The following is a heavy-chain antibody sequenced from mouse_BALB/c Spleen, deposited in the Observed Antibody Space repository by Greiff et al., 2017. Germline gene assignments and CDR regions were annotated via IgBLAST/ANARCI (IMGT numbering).Heavy chain of an antibody. CDR2: IRSKSNNYAT. CDR3: VRGDYDEGFAY. CDR1: GFTFNTYA. Sequence: EVKLVESGGGLVQPKGSLKLSCAASGFTFNTYAMPWVCQAPGKGLEWVARIRSKSNNYATYYADSVKDRFTISRDDSQSMLYLQMNNLKTEDTAMYYCVRGDYDEGFAYWGQGTLVTVSA. V-gene: IGHV10-3*03. J-gene: IGHJ3*01. D-gene: IGHD2-4*01.